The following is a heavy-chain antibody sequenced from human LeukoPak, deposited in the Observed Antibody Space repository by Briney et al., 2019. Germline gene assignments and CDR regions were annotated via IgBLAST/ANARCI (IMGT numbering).Heavy chain of an antibody. CDR3: ARITATSMVNALDL. CDR2: VNLQGST. V-gene: IGHV4-4*02. CDR1: GGSITSTNY. Sequence: SETLSLTCGVSGGSITSTNYWTWVRQPPGKGLEWIGEVNLQGSTNYNPSLMGRVAISVDMSENHISLQLTSVTAADTAVYYCARITATSMVNALDLWGQGILVTVSS. D-gene: IGHD1-20*01. J-gene: IGHJ5*02.